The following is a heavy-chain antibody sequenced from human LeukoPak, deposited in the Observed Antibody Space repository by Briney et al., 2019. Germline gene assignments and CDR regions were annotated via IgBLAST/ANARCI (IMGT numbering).Heavy chain of an antibody. CDR1: GGSVSRGYW. CDR2: VSHRGST. J-gene: IGHJ4*02. CDR3: AGNAYYSADY. D-gene: IGHD2/OR15-2a*01. V-gene: IGHV4-4*02. Sequence: SGTLSLTCAVSGGSVSRGYWWSWVRQPPGEGLEWIGEVSHRGSTNYNPSLKSRVTISVDDSKNQFSLRLSSVTAADTAVYFCAGNAYYSADYWGQGTLVTVSS.